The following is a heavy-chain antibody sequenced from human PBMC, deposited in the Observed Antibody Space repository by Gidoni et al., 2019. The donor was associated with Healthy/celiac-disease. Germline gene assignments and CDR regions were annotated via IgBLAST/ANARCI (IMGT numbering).Heavy chain of an antibody. CDR2: IRAYNGNT. V-gene: IGHV1-18*01. CDR1: GSHFTSYG. Sequence: QVQLVQSGAEVKKPGASVKVSCKASGSHFTSYGISWVRQAPGQGLEWMGWIRAYNGNTNYAQKLQGRVTMTTDTSTSTAYMELRSLRSDDTAVYYCARRYCSGGSCYNAFDIWGQGTMVTVSS. J-gene: IGHJ3*02. D-gene: IGHD2-15*01. CDR3: ARRYCSGGSCYNAFDI.